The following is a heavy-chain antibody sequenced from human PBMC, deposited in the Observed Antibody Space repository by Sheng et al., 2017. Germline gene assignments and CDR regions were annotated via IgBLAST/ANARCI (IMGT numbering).Heavy chain of an antibody. V-gene: IGHV3-33*01. CDR2: IWYDGSNK. J-gene: IGHJ6*02. D-gene: IGHD4-17*01. Sequence: QVQLVESGGGVVQPGRSLRLSCAASGFTFSSYGMHWVRQAPGKGLEWVAVIWYDGSNKYYADSVKGRFTISRDNSKNTLYLQMNSLRAEDTAVYYCARTNYGDYVFYGMDVWGQGTTVTV. CDR1: GFTFSSYG. CDR3: ARTNYGDYVFYGMDV.